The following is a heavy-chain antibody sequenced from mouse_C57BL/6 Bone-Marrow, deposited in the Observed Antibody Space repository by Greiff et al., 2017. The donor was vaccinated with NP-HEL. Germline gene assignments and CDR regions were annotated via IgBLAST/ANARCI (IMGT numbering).Heavy chain of an antibody. CDR3: ARDYGSSYYFDY. V-gene: IGHV1-4*01. CDR1: GYTFTSYT. D-gene: IGHD1-1*01. J-gene: IGHJ2*01. Sequence: VQGVESGAELARPGASVKMSCKASGYTFTSYTMHWVKQRPGQGLEWIGYINPSSGYTKYNQKFKDKATLTADKSSSTAYMQLSSLTAEDSAVYYCARDYGSSYYFDYWGQGTTLTVSS. CDR2: INPSSGYT.